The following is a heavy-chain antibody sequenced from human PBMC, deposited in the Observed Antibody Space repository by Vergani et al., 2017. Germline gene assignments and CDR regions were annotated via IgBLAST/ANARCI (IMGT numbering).Heavy chain of an antibody. J-gene: IGHJ4*02. CDR2: ISSSSSYI. V-gene: IGHV3-21*04. D-gene: IGHD3-22*01. Sequence: EVQLVESGGGLVKRGGSLRLSCAASGFTFSSYSMNWVRQAPGKGLEWVSSISSSSSYIHYSDSLKGRFTISRDNAKSSLYLQMNSLRAEDTAIYYCAGPQGTSAYYYGGFDYWGQGILVTVSS. CDR1: GFTFSSYS. CDR3: AGPQGTSAYYYGGFDY.